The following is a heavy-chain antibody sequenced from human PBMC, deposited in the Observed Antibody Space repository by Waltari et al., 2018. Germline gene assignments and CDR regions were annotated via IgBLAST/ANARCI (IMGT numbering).Heavy chain of an antibody. J-gene: IGHJ4*03. CDR2: IYTSGST. CDR1: GGSISSGSYY. V-gene: IGHV4-61*09. Sequence: QVQLQESGPGLVKPSQTLSLTCTVSGGSISSGSYYWSWIRQPAGKGLEWIGYIYTSGSTNYNPSLKSRVTISVDTSKNQFSLKLSSVTAADTAVYYCAREGALGLFDYWGQGTTVTVSS. D-gene: IGHD1-26*01. CDR3: AREGALGLFDY.